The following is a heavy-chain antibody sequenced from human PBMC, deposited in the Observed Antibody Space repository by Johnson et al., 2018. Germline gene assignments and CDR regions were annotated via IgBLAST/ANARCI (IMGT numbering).Heavy chain of an antibody. CDR1: GFIFKTYW. J-gene: IGHJ6*02. CDR2: INGDGSST. Sequence: EVQLLESGGGLVQPGGSLRLSCATSGFIFKTYWMHWVRQAPGKGLEWVSRINGDGSSTTYADSVKGRFTISRDNAKNMLYLQMNSLGVEGAAVYYFAREEGFAYPMDVGGQGTTVTVSS. CDR3: AREEGFAYPMDV. V-gene: IGHV3-74*01.